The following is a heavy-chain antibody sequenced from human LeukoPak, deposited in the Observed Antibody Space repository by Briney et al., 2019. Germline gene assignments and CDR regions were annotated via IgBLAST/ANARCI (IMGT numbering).Heavy chain of an antibody. Sequence: SVKVSCKASGGTFSSYAISWVRQAPGQGLEWMGGIIPIFGTANYAQKFQGRVTITADESTSTAYMGLSSLRSEDTAVYYCATLAKLEPGIDFDYWGQGTLVTVSS. J-gene: IGHJ4*02. CDR2: IIPIFGTA. CDR1: GGTFSSYA. D-gene: IGHD1-1*01. CDR3: ATLAKLEPGIDFDY. V-gene: IGHV1-69*13.